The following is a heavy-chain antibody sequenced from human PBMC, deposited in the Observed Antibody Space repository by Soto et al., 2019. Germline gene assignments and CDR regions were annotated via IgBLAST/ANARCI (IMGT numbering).Heavy chain of an antibody. J-gene: IGHJ6*03. CDR3: ASSHYYYYMDV. CDR2: IYYSGSP. V-gene: IGHV4-59*08. Sequence: SETLSLTCTVSGGSISSYYWSWIRQPPGKGLEWIGYIYYSGSPNYNPSLKSRVTISVDTSKNQFSLKLSSVTAADTAVYYCASSHYYYYMDVWGKGTTVTVSS. CDR1: GGSISSYY.